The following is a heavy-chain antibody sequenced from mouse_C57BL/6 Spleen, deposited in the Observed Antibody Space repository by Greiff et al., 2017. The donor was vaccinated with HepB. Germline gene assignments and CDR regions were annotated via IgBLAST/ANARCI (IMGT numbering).Heavy chain of an antibody. CDR2: ISSGSSTI. CDR1: GFTFSDYG. V-gene: IGHV5-17*01. Sequence: EVMLVESGGGLVKPGGSLKLSCAASGFTFSDYGMHWVRQAPEKGLEWVAYISSGSSTIYYADTVKGRFTISRDNAKNTLFLQMTSLRSEYTAMYYCARPNWDDDAMDYWGQGTSVTVSS. CDR3: ARPNWDDDAMDY. D-gene: IGHD4-1*01. J-gene: IGHJ4*01.